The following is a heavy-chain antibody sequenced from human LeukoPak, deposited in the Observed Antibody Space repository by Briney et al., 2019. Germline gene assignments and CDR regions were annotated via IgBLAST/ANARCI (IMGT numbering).Heavy chain of an antibody. D-gene: IGHD2-8*01. V-gene: IGHV4-59*01. J-gene: IGHJ3*02. CDR3: AGRMGSGAFDI. CDR2: IYYSGST. Sequence: SETLSLTCTVSGGSISSYYWSWIRQPPGKGLEWIGYIYYSGSTNYNPSLKSRVTISVDTSKNQFSLKLSSVTAADTAVYYCAGRMGSGAFDIWGQGTMVTVSS. CDR1: GGSISSYY.